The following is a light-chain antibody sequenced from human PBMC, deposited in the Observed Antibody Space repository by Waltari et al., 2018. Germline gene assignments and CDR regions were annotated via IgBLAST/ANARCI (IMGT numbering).Light chain of an antibody. J-gene: IGLJ2*01. V-gene: IGLV3-19*01. CDR2: GKN. Sequence: SSELTQDPAVSVALGQTVRITCQGDSLRDYYASWYRLKPGQAPVLVIYGKNNRPSGIPDRFSGSSSGNTASLTITGAQAEDEADYYCNSRDSSGQVVFCGGTKLTVL. CDR3: NSRDSSGQVV. CDR1: SLRDYY.